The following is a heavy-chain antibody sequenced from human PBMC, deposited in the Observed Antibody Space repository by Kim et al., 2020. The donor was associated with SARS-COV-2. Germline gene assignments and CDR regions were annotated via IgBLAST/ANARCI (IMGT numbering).Heavy chain of an antibody. CDR2: ISYDGSNK. V-gene: IGHV3-30*18. J-gene: IGHJ3*02. CDR1: GFTFSSYG. CDR3: AKDLGGHCSSTSCYGGSDI. D-gene: IGHD2-2*01. Sequence: GGSLRLSCAASGFTFSSYGMHWVRQAPGKGLEWVAVISYDGSNKYYADSVKGRFTISRDNSKNTLYLQMNSLRAEDTAVYYCAKDLGGHCSSTSCYGGSDIWGQGTMVTVSS.